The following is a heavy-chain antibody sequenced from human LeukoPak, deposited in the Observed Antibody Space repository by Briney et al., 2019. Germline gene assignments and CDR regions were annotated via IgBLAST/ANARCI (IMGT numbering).Heavy chain of an antibody. J-gene: IGHJ4*02. V-gene: IGHV3-21*01. CDR3: ARVGYDILTGYFDY. CDR2: ISSSSSYI. D-gene: IGHD3-9*01. CDR1: GFTFSSYS. Sequence: GGSLRLSCAASGFTFSSYSMNWVRQAPGKGLEWVSSISSSSSYIYYADSVKGRFTISRDSAKNSLYLQMNSLRAEDTAVYYCARVGYDILTGYFDYWGQGTLVTVSS.